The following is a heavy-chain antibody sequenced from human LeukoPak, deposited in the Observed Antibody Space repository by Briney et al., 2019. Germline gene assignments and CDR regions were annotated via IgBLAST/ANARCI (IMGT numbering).Heavy chain of an antibody. CDR3: ARPGPYSSGWYQDFDY. D-gene: IGHD6-19*01. CDR1: GFTLSNYW. J-gene: IGHJ4*02. V-gene: IGHV3-74*01. Sequence: GGSLRLSCAASGFTLSNYWIHWVRQAPGKGLVWVAYINSDGSRTSYADSVKGRFTISRDNAKNTVHLLTNSLRVEDTAVYYCARPGPYSSGWYQDFDYWGQGTLVTVSS. CDR2: INSDGSRT.